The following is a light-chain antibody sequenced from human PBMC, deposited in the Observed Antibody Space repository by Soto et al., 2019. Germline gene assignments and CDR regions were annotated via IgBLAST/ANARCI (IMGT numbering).Light chain of an antibody. CDR3: SSYTTSSTLV. Sequence: QSALTQPASVSGSPGQSITISCTGTSSDVGPYNYVSWYQHHPGKAPKLLIYEVTKRPSGVSNRFSGSKSGNTASLTISGLHAEDEADYYCSSYTTSSTLVFGGGTQLTVL. J-gene: IGLJ3*02. CDR1: SSDVGPYNY. CDR2: EVT. V-gene: IGLV2-14*01.